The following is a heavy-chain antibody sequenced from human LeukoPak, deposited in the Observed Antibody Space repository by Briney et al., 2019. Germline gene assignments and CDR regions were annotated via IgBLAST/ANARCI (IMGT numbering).Heavy chain of an antibody. CDR3: AKVAKYYYGPETYYFFEQ. V-gene: IGHV3-7*01. CDR2: INQDGTEK. J-gene: IGHJ4*02. Sequence: GGSLRLSCAASGFTFSSYWMSWVRQAPGKGLEWVANINQDGTEKYYVDSVKGRFTISRDYAKNSLYLQMNSLRVEDTAVYYCAKVAKYYYGPETYYFFEQWGQGTPVTASS. D-gene: IGHD3-10*01. CDR1: GFTFSSYW.